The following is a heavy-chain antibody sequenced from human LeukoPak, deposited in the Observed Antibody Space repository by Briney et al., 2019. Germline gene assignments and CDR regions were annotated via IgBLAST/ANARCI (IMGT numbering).Heavy chain of an antibody. CDR2: ISAYNGNT. CDR3: ARDVQLGLNWFDP. CDR1: GYTFTSYG. J-gene: IGHJ5*02. D-gene: IGHD3-16*01. Sequence: ASVKVSCKASGYTFTSYGISWVRQAPGQGLEWMGWISAYNGNTNYAQTLRGRVTMTTDTSTSTAYMELRSLRSDDTAVYYCARDVQLGLNWFDPWGQGTLVTVSS. V-gene: IGHV1-18*01.